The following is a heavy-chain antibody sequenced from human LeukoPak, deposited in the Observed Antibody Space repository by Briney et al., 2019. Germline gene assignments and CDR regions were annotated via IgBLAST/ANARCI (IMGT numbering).Heavy chain of an antibody. CDR3: ARADYYYYYMDV. J-gene: IGHJ6*03. Sequence: SETLSLTCTVSGGSISSNSYYWGWIRQPPGKGLRWIGSIYYSGSTYYNPSLKSRVTISVDTSKNQFSLKLNSVTAADTAVYYCARADYYYYYMDVWGKGTTVTVSS. CDR1: GGSISSNSYY. CDR2: IYYSGST. V-gene: IGHV4-39*01.